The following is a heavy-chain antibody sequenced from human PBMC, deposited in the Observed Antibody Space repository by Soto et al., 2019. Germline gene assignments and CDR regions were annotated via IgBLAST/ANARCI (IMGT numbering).Heavy chain of an antibody. CDR2: SNPSDGGT. J-gene: IGHJ4*02. CDR1: GYTFTSFF. Sequence: ASVKVSCKASGYTFTSFFIHWVRQAPGQGLEWMGRSNPSDGGTTYAQQFQGRVTMTRDASTSTVYMELSSLRSDDTAVYYCARVNWNDVPFGFDYWGQGTLVTVSS. V-gene: IGHV1-46*01. CDR3: ARVNWNDVPFGFDY. D-gene: IGHD1-1*01.